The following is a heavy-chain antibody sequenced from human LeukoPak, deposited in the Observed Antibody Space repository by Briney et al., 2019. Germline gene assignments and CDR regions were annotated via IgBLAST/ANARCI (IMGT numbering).Heavy chain of an antibody. V-gene: IGHV3-53*01. CDR2: IYSGGST. CDR1: GFTVSSNY. D-gene: IGHD3-22*01. CDR3: ARDWGYYDSSGYNYYYYGMDV. Sequence: GGSLRLSCAASGFTVSSNYMSWVRQAPGKGLEWVSVIYSGGSTYYADSVKDRFTISRDNSKNTLYLQMNSLRAEDTAVYYCARDWGYYDSSGYNYYYYGMDVWGQGTTDTVSS. J-gene: IGHJ6*02.